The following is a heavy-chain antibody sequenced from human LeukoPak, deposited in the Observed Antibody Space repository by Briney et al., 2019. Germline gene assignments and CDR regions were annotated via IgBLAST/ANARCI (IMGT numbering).Heavy chain of an antibody. CDR3: ARDLDCSSTSCYPPYDAFDI. J-gene: IGHJ3*02. Sequence: GGSLRLSCAASGFTFETYWMHWVRQAPGKGLEWVSCINGYGSITNYADSVKGRFTISRDNSKNTLYLQMNSLRAEDTAVYYCARDLDCSSTSCYPPYDAFDIWGQGTMVTVSS. D-gene: IGHD2-2*01. CDR1: GFTFETYW. V-gene: IGHV3-74*01. CDR2: INGYGSIT.